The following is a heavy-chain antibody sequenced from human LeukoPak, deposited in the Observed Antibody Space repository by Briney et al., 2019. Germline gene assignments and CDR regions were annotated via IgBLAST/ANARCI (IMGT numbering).Heavy chain of an antibody. CDR3: ARDGLYNYGYSYFDY. V-gene: IGHV4-4*07. CDR2: VHSSGTT. CDR1: GVSISSYH. Sequence: SETLSLTCTVSGVSISSYHWSWIRQPAGKGLEWIGRVHSSGTTNYNPSLKSRVTMSMDTSKNHLPLKLSSVTAADTAVYYCARDGLYNYGYSYFDYWGQGTLVTASS. D-gene: IGHD5-18*01. J-gene: IGHJ4*02.